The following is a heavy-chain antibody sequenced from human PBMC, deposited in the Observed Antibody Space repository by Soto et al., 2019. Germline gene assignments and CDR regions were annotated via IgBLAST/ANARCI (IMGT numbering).Heavy chain of an antibody. CDR1: GFDFGSFG. CDR3: SADHPHTAIGWPV. V-gene: IGHV1-58*02. J-gene: IGHJ6*02. CDR2: IVVASGRT. Sequence: SVKVSCKASGFDFGSFGIQFLRQTRGRGLEWIGWIVVASGRTNYARQFQGRVAFSRDMSSTTAYMDLYDLKSDDTAVYFCSADHPHTAIGWPVWGQGTTVTVSS.